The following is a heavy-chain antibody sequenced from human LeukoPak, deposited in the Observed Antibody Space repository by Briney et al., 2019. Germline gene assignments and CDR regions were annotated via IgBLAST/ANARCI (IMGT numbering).Heavy chain of an antibody. Sequence: ASVKVSCKASGYTFTSYAMNWVRQAPGQGLEWMGWINTNTGNPTYAQGFTGRFVFSLDTSVSTAYLQISSLKAEDTAVYYCARIIPPYYYDSSGYYSPNAFDIWGQGTWSPSLQ. CDR3: ARIIPPYYYDSSGYYSPNAFDI. CDR1: GYTFTSYA. D-gene: IGHD3-22*01. J-gene: IGHJ3*02. CDR2: INTNTGNP. V-gene: IGHV7-4-1*02.